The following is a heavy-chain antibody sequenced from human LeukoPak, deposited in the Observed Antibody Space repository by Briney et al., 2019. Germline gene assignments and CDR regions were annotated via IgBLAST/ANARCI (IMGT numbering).Heavy chain of an antibody. D-gene: IGHD2-15*01. CDR2: INPNSGGT. CDR3: ARDPGLYCSGGSCYGKYFDL. V-gene: IGHV1-2*02. J-gene: IGHJ2*01. Sequence: ASVKVSCKASGYTFTGYYMHWVRQAPGQGLEWMGWINPNSGGTNYAQEFQGRVTMTRDTSISTAYMELSRLRSDDTAVYYCARDPGLYCSGGSCYGKYFDLWGRGTLVTVSS. CDR1: GYTFTGYY.